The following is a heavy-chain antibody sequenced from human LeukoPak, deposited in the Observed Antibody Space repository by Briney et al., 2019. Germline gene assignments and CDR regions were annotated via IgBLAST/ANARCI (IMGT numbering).Heavy chain of an antibody. Sequence: GGSLRLSCAASGFTFSSYWMSWVRQAPGKGLEWVANIKQDGSEKYYVDSVKGRFTISRDNAKNSLYLQMNSLRAEDTAVYYCAKGEYYDFWSGYSYYFDHWGQGTLVTVSS. CDR1: GFTFSSYW. CDR3: AKGEYYDFWSGYSYYFDH. D-gene: IGHD3-3*01. V-gene: IGHV3-7*01. CDR2: IKQDGSEK. J-gene: IGHJ4*02.